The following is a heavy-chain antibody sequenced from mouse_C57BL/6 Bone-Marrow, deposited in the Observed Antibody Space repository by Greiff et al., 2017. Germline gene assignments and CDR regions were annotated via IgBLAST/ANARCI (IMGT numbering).Heavy chain of an antibody. Sequence: VQLQQSGAELVRPGASVKLSCTASGFNIKDDYMHWVKQRPEQGLEWIGWIDPENGDTEYASKFQGKATITADTSSNTAYLQLSSLTSEDTAVYYWTTDYFDYWGQGTTLTVSS. V-gene: IGHV14-4*01. CDR3: TTDYFDY. CDR2: IDPENGDT. CDR1: GFNIKDDY. J-gene: IGHJ2*01.